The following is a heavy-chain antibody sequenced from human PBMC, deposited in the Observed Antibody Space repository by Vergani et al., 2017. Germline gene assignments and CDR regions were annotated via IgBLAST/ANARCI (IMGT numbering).Heavy chain of an antibody. J-gene: IGHJ1*01. V-gene: IGHV3-30*04. Sequence: QVQLVESGGGVVQPGRSLRLSCAASGFTFSSYAMHWVRQAPGKGLEWVAVISYDGSNKYYADSVMGRFTISRDNSKNTLYLQMNSLRAEDTAVYYCARDSCRSTSCYGYFQHWGQGTLVTVSS. CDR3: ARDSCRSTSCYGYFQH. CDR2: ISYDGSNK. CDR1: GFTFSSYA. D-gene: IGHD2-2*01.